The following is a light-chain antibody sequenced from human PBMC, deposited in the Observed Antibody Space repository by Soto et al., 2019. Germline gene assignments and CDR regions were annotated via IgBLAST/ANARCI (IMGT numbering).Light chain of an antibody. CDR1: GSDLGSYNY. CDR2: EVT. Sequence: QSVLTQPASVSGSPGQSITISCTGAGSDLGSYNYVSWYQQYPGRAPKLILYEVTNRPSGVSDRFSGSKSGNTASLTISGLQAEDKADYYCSSYTVTSYVFGTGTKVTVL. V-gene: IGLV2-14*01. J-gene: IGLJ1*01. CDR3: SSYTVTSYV.